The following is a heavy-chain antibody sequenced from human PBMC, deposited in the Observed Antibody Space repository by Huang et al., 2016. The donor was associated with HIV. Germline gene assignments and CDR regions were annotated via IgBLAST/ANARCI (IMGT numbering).Heavy chain of an antibody. V-gene: IGHV1-3*01. CDR2: INAGNGNT. CDR1: GYIFSTYD. D-gene: IGHD6-25*01. CDR3: ARGIAAGDY. J-gene: IGHJ4*02. Sequence: QVQLVQSGAEVKKPGASVKVSCKASGYIFSTYDTHWVRQALGQRLEWRGRINAGNGNTKYSQRFQGRVTITRDTAANTAYVELSSLRSEDTGVYYCARGIAAGDYWGQGTLVTVSS.